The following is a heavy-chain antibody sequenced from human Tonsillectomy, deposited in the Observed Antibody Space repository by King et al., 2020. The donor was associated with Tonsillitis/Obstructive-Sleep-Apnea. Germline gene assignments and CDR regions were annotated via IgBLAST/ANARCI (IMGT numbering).Heavy chain of an antibody. Sequence: LQLQESGPGLVKPSETLSLTCTVSGGSISSSSYYWVWIRQPPGKGLEWIGSIYYSGSTYYNPTLKSRVTISVDTSKNHFSLKLSSVTAADTAVYYCARLFFYYGDYVLVDYWGQGTLVTVSS. CDR1: GGSISSSSYY. J-gene: IGHJ4*02. CDR3: ARLFFYYGDYVLVDY. CDR2: IYYSGST. V-gene: IGHV4-39*01. D-gene: IGHD4-17*01.